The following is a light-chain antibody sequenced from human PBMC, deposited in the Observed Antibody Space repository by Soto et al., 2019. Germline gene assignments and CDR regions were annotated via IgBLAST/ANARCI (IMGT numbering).Light chain of an antibody. CDR1: QSVSGGY. V-gene: IGKV3D-20*02. J-gene: IGKJ5*01. CDR3: QKRSNWPIN. CDR2: GAS. Sequence: EIVLTQSPGTLSLSPVEGATLACMASQSVSGGYLAWYQQKPGQAPRLLIYGASSRATGIPDRFSGSGSGTDFTLTISRLEPEDFAVYYCQKRSNWPINCGQGTRREIK.